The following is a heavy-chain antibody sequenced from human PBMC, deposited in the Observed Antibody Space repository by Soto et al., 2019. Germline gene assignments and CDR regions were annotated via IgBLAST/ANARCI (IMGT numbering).Heavy chain of an antibody. J-gene: IGHJ3*02. V-gene: IGHV3-73*01. D-gene: IGHD6-13*01. Sequence: PGGSLRLSCAASGFTFSGSAMHWVRQASGKGLEWGGRIRSKANSYATAYAASVKGRFTISRDDSKNTAYLQMNSLKTEDTAVYYCTSPSGYSRSWYWWGPEHDAFDIWGQGTLVTV. CDR3: TSPSGYSRSWYWWGPEHDAFDI. CDR2: IRSKANSYAT. CDR1: GFTFSGSA.